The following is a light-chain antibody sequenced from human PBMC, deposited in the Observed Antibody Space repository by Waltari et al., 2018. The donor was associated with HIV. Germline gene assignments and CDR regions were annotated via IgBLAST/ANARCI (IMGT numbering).Light chain of an antibody. CDR1: QSVSITS. J-gene: IGKJ2*01. CDR3: QQYGSSPYT. CDR2: GAS. Sequence: DIVLTQSPGTLSLSPGERATLSCRASQSVSITSLAWYQQRPGQAPRLLIYGASNRATGIPDRFIGSGSGTDFIRTISRLEPEDFAVYYCQQYGSSPYTFGQGTKLEIK. V-gene: IGKV3-20*01.